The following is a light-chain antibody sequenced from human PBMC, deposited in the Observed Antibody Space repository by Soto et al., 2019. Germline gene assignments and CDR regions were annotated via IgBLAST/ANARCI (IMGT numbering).Light chain of an antibody. Sequence: QSALTQPASVSGSPGQWIAISCTGTSSDVGGYNCVYWYQQYPGKAPQLVIYDVINRPSGIYSRFSGSKYVNTASLTISGLQGEDEAEYYCSSCTRSSTYAFGPGTKLTVL. CDR1: SSDVGGYNC. CDR2: DVI. CDR3: SSCTRSSTYA. J-gene: IGLJ1*01. V-gene: IGLV2-14*01.